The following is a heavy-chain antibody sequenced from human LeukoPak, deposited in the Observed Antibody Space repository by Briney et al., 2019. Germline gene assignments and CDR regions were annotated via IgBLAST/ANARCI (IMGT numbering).Heavy chain of an antibody. CDR2: IIPILGIA. CDR3: ARDRDCSGGSCYQYYFDY. J-gene: IGHJ4*02. Sequence: SVKVSCKASGGTFSSYAISWVRQAPGQGLEWMGRIIPILGIANYAQKFQGRVTITAGKSTSTAYMELSSLRSEDTAVYYCARDRDCSGGSCYQYYFDYWGQGTLVTVSS. V-gene: IGHV1-69*04. CDR1: GGTFSSYA. D-gene: IGHD2-15*01.